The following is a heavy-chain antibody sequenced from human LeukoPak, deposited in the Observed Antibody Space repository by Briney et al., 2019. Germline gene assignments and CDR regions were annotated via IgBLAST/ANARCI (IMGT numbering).Heavy chain of an antibody. CDR1: GYTFTSYD. CDR3: ARGNRLYSSSWYSLAFDI. J-gene: IGHJ3*02. CDR2: TNPISGYT. Sequence: GASVKVSXKASGYTFTSYDINWVRQATGQGLEWMGWTNPISGYTGYAQKFQGRVTMTRNTSISTAYMELSSLRSEDTAVYYCARGNRLYSSSWYSLAFDIWGQGTMVTVSS. D-gene: IGHD6-13*01. V-gene: IGHV1-8*01.